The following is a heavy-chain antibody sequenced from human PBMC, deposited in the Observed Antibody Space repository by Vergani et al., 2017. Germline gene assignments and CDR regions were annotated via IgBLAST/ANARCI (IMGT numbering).Heavy chain of an antibody. Sequence: QVQLQESGPGLVKPSETLSLTCTVSGGSISSYYWSWIRQPAGKGLEWIGRIYTSGSTNYNPSLKSRVTMSVDTSKNQFSLKLSSVTAADTAVYYCARVSGGLLWFGEPPHYMDVWGKGTTVTVSS. V-gene: IGHV4-4*07. CDR2: IYTSGST. CDR3: ARVSGGLLWFGEPPHYMDV. CDR1: GGSISSYY. D-gene: IGHD3-10*01. J-gene: IGHJ6*03.